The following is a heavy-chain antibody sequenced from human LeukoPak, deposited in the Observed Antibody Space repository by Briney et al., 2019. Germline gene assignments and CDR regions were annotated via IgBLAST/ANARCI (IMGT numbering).Heavy chain of an antibody. V-gene: IGHV3-15*04. CDR2: IANKINSERK. J-gene: IGHJ4*02. CDR3: TTEGQQMESSGFDL. Sequence: GGSLRLSCAASGLIFSDAWMGWVRQAPGKGLEWVGRIANKINSERKDYAAPVRGRFSISRDDSENTLYLQMNGLQTEDTGVYYCTTEGQQMESSGFDLWGRGTPVTVSS. D-gene: IGHD6-13*01. CDR1: GLIFSDAW.